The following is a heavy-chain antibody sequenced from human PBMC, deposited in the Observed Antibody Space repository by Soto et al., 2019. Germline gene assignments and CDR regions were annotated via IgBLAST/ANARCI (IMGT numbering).Heavy chain of an antibody. CDR3: ARQRYNSGPTDNDMDV. D-gene: IGHD6-19*01. Sequence: GESLKISCKGSGYDFATYWIGWVRQMPGKGLEWMGIIYPGDSDTKYSPSFQGQVTISVDKSISTAYLQWSSLKASDTAMYYCARQRYNSGPTDNDMDVWGQGTTVTVSS. V-gene: IGHV5-51*01. CDR1: GYDFATYW. CDR2: IYPGDSDT. J-gene: IGHJ6*02.